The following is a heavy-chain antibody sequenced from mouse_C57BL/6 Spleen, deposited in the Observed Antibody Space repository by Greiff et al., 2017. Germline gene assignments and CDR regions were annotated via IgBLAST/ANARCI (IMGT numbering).Heavy chain of an antibody. CDR3: TCGGIYDYGRAWFAY. Sequence: DVMLVESGAGLVKPGGSLKLSCAASGFSFSSYAMSWVRQTPETRLEWVAYISSGGDYIFYADTVKGRFTFSRDNARNTLYREMRRLKTEDTAKYYCTCGGIYDYGRAWFAYWGQGTLVTVSA. V-gene: IGHV5-9-1*02. J-gene: IGHJ3*01. CDR1: GFSFSSYA. D-gene: IGHD1-1*01. CDR2: ISSGGDYI.